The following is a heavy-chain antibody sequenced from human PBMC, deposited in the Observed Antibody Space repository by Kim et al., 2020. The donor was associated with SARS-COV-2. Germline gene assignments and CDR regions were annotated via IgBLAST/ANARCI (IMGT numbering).Heavy chain of an antibody. V-gene: IGHV3-30*18. Sequence: GGSLRLSCAASGFTFSSYGMHWVRQAPGKGLEWVAVISYDGSNKYYADSVKGRFTISRDNSKNTLYLQMNSLRAEDTAVYYCAKDLGHYYDSSGYHDYWGQGTLVTVSS. CDR3: AKDLGHYYDSSGYHDY. J-gene: IGHJ4*03. CDR1: GFTFSSYG. D-gene: IGHD3-22*01. CDR2: ISYDGSNK.